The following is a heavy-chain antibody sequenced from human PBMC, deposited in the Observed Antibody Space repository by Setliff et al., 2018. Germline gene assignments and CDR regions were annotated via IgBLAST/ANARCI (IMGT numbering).Heavy chain of an antibody. CDR3: ARALYPSSFIGHNWFDP. V-gene: IGHV5-51*01. J-gene: IGHJ5*02. CDR2: IYPGDSGI. D-gene: IGHD2-2*01. CDR1: GYSFTNYW. Sequence: GESLKISCEGSGYSFTNYWIGWVRQLPGKGLEWMGIIYPGDSGIRYSPSFRGQVTLSVDKSISAAYLRWSSLKASDSAMYYCARALYPSSFIGHNWFDPWGQGTLVTVSS.